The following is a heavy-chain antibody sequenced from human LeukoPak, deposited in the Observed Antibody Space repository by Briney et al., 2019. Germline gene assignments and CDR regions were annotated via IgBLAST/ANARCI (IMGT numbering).Heavy chain of an antibody. Sequence: PGGSLRLSCAASGFTFSSYGMSWVRQAPGKGLEWVSAISGSGGSTYYPDSVKGRFTISRDNSKNTLYLQMNSLRAEDTAVYYCAKVPPYSSGWYFDYWGQGTLVTVSS. V-gene: IGHV3-23*01. J-gene: IGHJ4*02. D-gene: IGHD6-19*01. CDR1: GFTFSSYG. CDR2: ISGSGGST. CDR3: AKVPPYSSGWYFDY.